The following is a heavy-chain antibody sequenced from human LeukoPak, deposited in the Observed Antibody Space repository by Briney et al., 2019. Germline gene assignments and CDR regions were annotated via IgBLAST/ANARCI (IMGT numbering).Heavy chain of an antibody. CDR3: ARDLVTVTKGFDI. Sequence: SETLSLTCAVSDDSFSSHYWTWIRQPPGEGLEWIGYISYIGTTNYNPSLKSRVTISIDTSKNQFSLKLSSVTAADTAVYYCARDLVTVTKGFDIWGQGTMVSVSS. CDR1: DDSFSSHY. CDR2: ISYIGTT. V-gene: IGHV4-59*11. J-gene: IGHJ3*02. D-gene: IGHD4-17*01.